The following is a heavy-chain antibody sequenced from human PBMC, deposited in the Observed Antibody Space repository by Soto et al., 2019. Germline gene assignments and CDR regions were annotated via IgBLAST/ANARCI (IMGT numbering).Heavy chain of an antibody. J-gene: IGHJ6*02. Sequence: PGGSLRLSCAASGFTFSNYAMNWVRQAPGKGLEWVSVICNNGDSTYYADSVKGRFTISRDNGKNSLFLQMNSLRDEDTAVYYCARVVVVIPPGYYYAMDVWGQGTTVTVS. V-gene: IGHV3-23*01. CDR2: ICNNGDST. CDR3: ARVVVVIPPGYYYAMDV. CDR1: GFTFSNYA. D-gene: IGHD3-22*01.